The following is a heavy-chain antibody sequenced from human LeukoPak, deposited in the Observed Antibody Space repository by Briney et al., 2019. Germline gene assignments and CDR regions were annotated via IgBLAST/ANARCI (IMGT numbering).Heavy chain of an antibody. CDR1: GYTFTSYD. V-gene: IGHV1-8*01. CDR2: MNPNSGNT. D-gene: IGHD3-22*01. J-gene: IGHJ6*02. CDR3: ARDPGGSSGIYYSINYYYYYGMDV. Sequence: VSVKVSCKASGYTFTSYDINWVRQATGQGLEWMGWMNPNSGNTGYAQKFQGRVTMTRNTSISTAYMELSSLRSEDTAVYYCARDPGGSSGIYYSINYYYYYGMDVWGQGTTVTVSS.